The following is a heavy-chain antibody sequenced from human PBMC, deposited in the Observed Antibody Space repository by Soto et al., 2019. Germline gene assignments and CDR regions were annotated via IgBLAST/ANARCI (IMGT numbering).Heavy chain of an antibody. D-gene: IGHD3-10*01. CDR1: GGSISSSSYY. CDR3: ARRRGGTLWFGELLDDY. J-gene: IGHJ4*02. Sequence: QLQLQESGPGLVKPSETLSLTCTVSGGSISSSSYYWGWIRQPPGKGLEWIGSIYYSGSTYYNPSLKSRVTISVDTSKNQFSLKLSSVTAADTAVYYCARRRGGTLWFGELLDDYWGQGTLVTVSS. CDR2: IYYSGST. V-gene: IGHV4-39*01.